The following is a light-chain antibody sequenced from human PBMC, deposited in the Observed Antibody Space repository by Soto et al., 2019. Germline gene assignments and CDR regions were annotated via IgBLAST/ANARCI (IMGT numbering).Light chain of an antibody. Sequence: DIVMTQSPDSLAVSLGERATINCKSSQSVLYSSNNKNYFSWYQQNPGQPPKLLIYWASTRESGVPDRFSGSGSGTDFTLTISSLQAEYVAVYYCQQYYSTPPVTFGQGTKLEIK. CDR1: QSVLYSSNNKNY. J-gene: IGKJ2*01. V-gene: IGKV4-1*01. CDR3: QQYYSTPPVT. CDR2: WAS.